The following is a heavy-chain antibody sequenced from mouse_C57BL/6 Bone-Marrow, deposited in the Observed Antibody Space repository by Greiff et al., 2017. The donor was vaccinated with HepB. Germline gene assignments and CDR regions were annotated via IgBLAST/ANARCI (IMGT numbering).Heavy chain of an antibody. CDR2: ISSGGSYT. CDR3: ARQCGFDY. Sequence: EVQGVESGGDLVKPGGSLKLSCAASGFTFSSYGMSWVRQTPDKRLEWVATISSGGSYTYYPDSVKGRFTISRDNAKNTLYLQMSSLKSEDTAMYYCARQCGFDYWGQGTTLTVSS. V-gene: IGHV5-6*01. J-gene: IGHJ2*01. CDR1: GFTFSSYG.